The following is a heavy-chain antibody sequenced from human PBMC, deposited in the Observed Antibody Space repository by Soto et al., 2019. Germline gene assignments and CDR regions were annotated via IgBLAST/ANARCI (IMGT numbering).Heavy chain of an antibody. Sequence: ASVKVYCKASGYTFTSYYMHWVRQAPGQGLEWMGIINPSGGSTSYAQKFQGRVTMTRDTSTSTVYMELSSLRSEDTAVYYCARGLDDFWSGYDNWFDPWGQGTLVTVSS. CDR3: ARGLDDFWSGYDNWFDP. CDR1: GYTFTSYY. V-gene: IGHV1-46*01. D-gene: IGHD3-3*01. CDR2: INPSGGST. J-gene: IGHJ5*02.